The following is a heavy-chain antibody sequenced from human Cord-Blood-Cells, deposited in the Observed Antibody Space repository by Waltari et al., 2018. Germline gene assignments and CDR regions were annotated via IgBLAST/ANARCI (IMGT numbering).Heavy chain of an antibody. D-gene: IGHD6-19*01. CDR3: ARVKTSSGWDFDY. V-gene: IGHV4-34*01. Sequence: QVQLQQWGAGLLKPSETLSLTCAVYGGSFSGYYWSWIRQPPGKGLEWIGEIKHSGSTNYNPTLKSRVTISVDTSKNQFSLKLSSVTAADTAVYYWARVKTSSGWDFDYWGQGTLVTVSS. CDR2: IKHSGST. CDR1: GGSFSGYY. J-gene: IGHJ4*02.